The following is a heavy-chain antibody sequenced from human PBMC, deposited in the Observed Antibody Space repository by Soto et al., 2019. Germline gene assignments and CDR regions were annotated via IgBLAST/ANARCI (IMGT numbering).Heavy chain of an antibody. CDR2: ISGSGGST. J-gene: IGHJ5*02. Sequence: HPGGSLRLSCAASGFTLSSYAMSWVRQAPGKGLEWVSAISGSGGSTYYADSVKGRFTISRDNSKNTLYLQMNSLRAEDTAVYYSALSSIAARPTFDPWGQGTLVTVSS. CDR1: GFTLSSYA. CDR3: ALSSIAARPTFDP. D-gene: IGHD6-6*01. V-gene: IGHV3-23*01.